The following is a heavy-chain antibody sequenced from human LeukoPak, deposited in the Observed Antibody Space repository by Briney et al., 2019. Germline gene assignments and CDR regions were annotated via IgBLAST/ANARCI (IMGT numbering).Heavy chain of an antibody. V-gene: IGHV4-38-2*02. J-gene: IGHJ4*02. CDR1: GYSIRSGYY. D-gene: IGHD3-10*01. CDR3: AINTPYYYGSGKLDY. Sequence: PSETLSLTCTVSGYSIRSGYYWGWIRQPPGQGLEWIGRIYYSGSTYYNPSLKRRVTISVHTSKNQFSLKLSSVTAADTAVYYCAINTPYYYGSGKLDYWGQGTLVTVSS. CDR2: IYYSGST.